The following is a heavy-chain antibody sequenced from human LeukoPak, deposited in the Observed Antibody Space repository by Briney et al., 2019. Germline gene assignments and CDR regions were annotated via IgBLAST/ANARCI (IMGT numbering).Heavy chain of an antibody. CDR1: GGTFSSYA. Sequence: SVKVSCKASGGTFSSYAISWVRQAPGQGLEWMGGIIPIFGTANYAQKFQGRVTITADESTSTAYMELGSLRSEDTAVYYCASGQLLSPLGEYYYYGMDVWGQGTTVTVSS. D-gene: IGHD2-2*01. V-gene: IGHV1-69*13. J-gene: IGHJ6*02. CDR3: ASGQLLSPLGEYYYYGMDV. CDR2: IIPIFGTA.